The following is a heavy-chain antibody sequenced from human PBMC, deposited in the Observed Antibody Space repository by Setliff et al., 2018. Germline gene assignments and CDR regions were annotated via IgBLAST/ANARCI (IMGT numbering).Heavy chain of an antibody. D-gene: IGHD3-10*01. J-gene: IGHJ6*03. Sequence: SETLSLTCTVSGGSLRSNTYFWGWIRQPPGKGLEWIGSTYYNGDTYYNPSLKSRVTMSVDTSRNQFSLKLSSVTAADTAVYYCARHVGSRGRGYNYYYYMDVWGKGTTVTVSS. CDR3: ARHVGSRGRGYNYYYYMDV. V-gene: IGHV4-39*01. CDR2: TYYNGDT. CDR1: GGSLRSNTYF.